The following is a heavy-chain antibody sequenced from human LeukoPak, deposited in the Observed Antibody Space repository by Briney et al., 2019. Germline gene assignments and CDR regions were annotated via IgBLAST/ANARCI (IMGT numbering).Heavy chain of an antibody. CDR2: IYSGGST. J-gene: IGHJ4*02. V-gene: IGHV3-66*01. Sequence: GGSLRLSCAASGFTVSSNYMSWVRQAPGRGLEWVSVIYSGGSTYYADSVKGRFTISRDNSKNTLYPQMNSLRAEDTAVYYCARESVVDRKPSFLDYWGQGTLVTVSS. CDR1: GFTVSSNY. D-gene: IGHD2/OR15-2a*01. CDR3: ARESVVDRKPSFLDY.